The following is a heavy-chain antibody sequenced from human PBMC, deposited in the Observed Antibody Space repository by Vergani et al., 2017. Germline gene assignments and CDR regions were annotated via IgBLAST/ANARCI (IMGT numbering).Heavy chain of an antibody. CDR1: GGSISSYY. J-gene: IGHJ4*02. D-gene: IGHD2-2*01. V-gene: IGHV4-59*01. CDR2: IYYSGST. Sequence: QVQLQESGPGLVKPSETLSLTCTVSGGSISSYYWSWIRQPPGKGLEWIGYIYYSGSTNYNPSLKSRVTISVDTSKNQFSLKLSSVTAADTAVYYCARVFEYQLLHWGQGTLVTVSS. CDR3: ARVFEYQLLH.